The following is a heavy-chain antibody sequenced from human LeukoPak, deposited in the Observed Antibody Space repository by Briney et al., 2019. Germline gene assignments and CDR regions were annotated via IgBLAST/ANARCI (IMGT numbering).Heavy chain of an antibody. CDR3: ARDEGNTGWYTFDY. J-gene: IGHJ4*02. CDR2: TYYRSKWYY. D-gene: IGHD6-19*01. Sequence: SRTLSLTFAISGDSVSSKNGAWNWLRQSPARGLEWLGSTYYRSKWYYDYAESMKGRLTINPDTSKNQFSLQLNSVTPEDTAVYYCARDEGNTGWYTFDYWGQGSLVTVTS. V-gene: IGHV6-1*01. CDR1: GDSVSSKNGA.